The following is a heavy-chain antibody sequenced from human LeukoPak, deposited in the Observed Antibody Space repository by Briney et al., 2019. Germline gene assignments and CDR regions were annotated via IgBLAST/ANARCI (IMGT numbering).Heavy chain of an antibody. J-gene: IGHJ4*02. D-gene: IGHD3-9*01. CDR3: AKVLTGSSPPNY. Sequence: PGGSLRLSCAASGFTFSSYGMYWVRQAPGKGLEWVAFIRYDGSNKYYADSVKGRFTISRDNAKNSLYLQMNSLRAEDTAVYYCAKVLTGSSPPNYWGQGTLVTVSS. CDR2: IRYDGSNK. CDR1: GFTFSSYG. V-gene: IGHV3-30*02.